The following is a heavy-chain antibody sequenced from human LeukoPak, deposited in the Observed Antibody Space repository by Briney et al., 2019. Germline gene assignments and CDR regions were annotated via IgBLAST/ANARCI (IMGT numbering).Heavy chain of an antibody. V-gene: IGHV3-53*01. J-gene: IGHJ6*04. Sequence: GGSLRLSCAVSGFTVSGNYMSWVRQAPGKGLEWVSLIYSGGTTYYADSVKGRFTISRDNAKTSLYLQMNSLRAEDTAVYYCTRDRWGGDYTSRGMDVWGKGTTVTISS. D-gene: IGHD4-17*01. CDR3: TRDRWGGDYTSRGMDV. CDR2: IYSGGTT. CDR1: GFTVSGNY.